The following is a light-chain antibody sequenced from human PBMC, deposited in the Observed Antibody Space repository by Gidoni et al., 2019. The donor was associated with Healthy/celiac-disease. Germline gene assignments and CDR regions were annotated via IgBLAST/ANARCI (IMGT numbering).Light chain of an antibody. CDR1: QGISND. J-gene: IGKJ5*01. CDR2: AAS. CDR3: LQHNDYPRT. V-gene: IGKV1-17*01. Sequence: DIQMTQSPSSLSASVGDRVTMTCRASQGISNDLGWYQQKPGKAPKPLIYAASSLQSGVPSRFSGSGSGTEFTLTISSLQPEDFATYYCLQHNDYPRTFGQGTRLDIK.